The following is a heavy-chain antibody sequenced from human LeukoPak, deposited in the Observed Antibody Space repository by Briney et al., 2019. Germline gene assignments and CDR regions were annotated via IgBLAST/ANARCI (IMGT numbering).Heavy chain of an antibody. Sequence: GESLKISCQVSGYRFTTYWVGWVRQMPGKGLEWMGIIFPGDSDTRYSPSFQGQVTISADKSISTAYLQWSSLKASDTAMYYCARYSGSYLPLDYWGQGTLVTVSS. CDR2: IFPGDSDT. V-gene: IGHV5-51*01. J-gene: IGHJ4*02. CDR1: GYRFTTYW. D-gene: IGHD1-26*01. CDR3: ARYSGSYLPLDY.